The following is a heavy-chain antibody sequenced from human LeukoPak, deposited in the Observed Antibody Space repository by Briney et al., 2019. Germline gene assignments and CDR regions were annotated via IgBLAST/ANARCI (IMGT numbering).Heavy chain of an antibody. J-gene: IGHJ4*02. D-gene: IGHD3-9*01. CDR3: AKGPRDYDILTGYYTGSWDYFNY. Sequence: GGSLRLSCAASGFTFSSYAMSWVRQAPGKALEWVSAISGSGGSTYYADSVKGRFTISRDNSKNTLYLQMNSLRAEDTAVYYCAKGPRDYDILTGYYTGSWDYFNYWGQGTLVTVSS. CDR1: GFTFSSYA. CDR2: ISGSGGST. V-gene: IGHV3-23*01.